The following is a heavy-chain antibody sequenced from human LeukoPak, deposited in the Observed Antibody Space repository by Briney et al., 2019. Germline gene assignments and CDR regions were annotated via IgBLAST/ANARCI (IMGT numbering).Heavy chain of an antibody. CDR3: ARVYGSGSYYNYWFDP. CDR2: ISAYKGNT. V-gene: IGHV1-18*01. Sequence: GASVKVSCKASGYTFTSYGISWVRQAPGQGLEWMGWISAYKGNTNYAQKLQGRVTMTTDISTSTAYMELRSLRSDDTAVYYCARVYGSGSYYNYWFDPWGQGTLVTVSS. D-gene: IGHD3-10*01. CDR1: GYTFTSYG. J-gene: IGHJ5*02.